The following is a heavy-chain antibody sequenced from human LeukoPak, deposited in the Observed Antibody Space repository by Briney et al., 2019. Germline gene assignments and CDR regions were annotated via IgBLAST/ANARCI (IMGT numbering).Heavy chain of an antibody. CDR1: GYTLTELS. CDR3: ATGAWFGELRPSYYYGMDV. D-gene: IGHD3-10*01. J-gene: IGHJ6*02. CDR2: FDPEDGET. Sequence: ASVKVSCKVSGYTLTELSMHWVRQAPGKGLEWMGGFDPEDGETIYAQKIQGRVTMTEDTSTDTAYMELSSLRSEGTAVYYCATGAWFGELRPSYYYGMDVWGQGTTVTVSS. V-gene: IGHV1-24*01.